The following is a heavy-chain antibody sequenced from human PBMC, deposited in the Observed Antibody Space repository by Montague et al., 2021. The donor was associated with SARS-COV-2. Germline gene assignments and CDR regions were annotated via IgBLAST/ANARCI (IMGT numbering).Heavy chain of an antibody. D-gene: IGHD1-1*01. CDR1: GDSVSSNSAT. CDR3: TSGREGNYNVMDV. CDR2: TYYRSKWYN. V-gene: IGHV6-1*01. Sequence: CAISGDSVSSNSATWNGDRQYPSRGLELLGSTYYRSKWYNDYAVSVRGRVTINPDTSKNQFSLQLNSVTPEDTAIYYCTSGREGNYNVMDVWGQGTTVTVS. J-gene: IGHJ6*02.